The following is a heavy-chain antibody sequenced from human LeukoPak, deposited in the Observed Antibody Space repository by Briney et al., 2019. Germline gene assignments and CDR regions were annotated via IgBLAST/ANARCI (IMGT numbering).Heavy chain of an antibody. CDR1: GYTFTSYD. D-gene: IGHD3-3*01. CDR2: MNPNSGNT. CDR3: ARGRSYYDFWSGYYNGGLDAFDI. J-gene: IGHJ3*02. V-gene: IGHV1-8*01. Sequence: ASVTVSCKASGYTFTSYDINWVRQATGQGLEWMGWMNPNSGNTGYAQKFQGRVTMTRNTSISTAYMELSSLRSEDTAVYYCARGRSYYDFWSGYYNGGLDAFDIWGQGTMVTVSS.